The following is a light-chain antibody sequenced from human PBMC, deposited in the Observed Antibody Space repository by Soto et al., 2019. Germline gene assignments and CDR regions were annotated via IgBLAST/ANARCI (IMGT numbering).Light chain of an antibody. CDR1: QGISNY. Sequence: DIQMTQSPSALSASVRDRVTITSRASQGISNYLAWYQQKPGKVPKLLIYAASTLQSGVPSRFSGSGSGTDFTLTISSLQPEDVATYYCQKYDSAPWTFGQGTKVEIK. CDR2: AAS. J-gene: IGKJ1*01. CDR3: QKYDSAPWT. V-gene: IGKV1-27*01.